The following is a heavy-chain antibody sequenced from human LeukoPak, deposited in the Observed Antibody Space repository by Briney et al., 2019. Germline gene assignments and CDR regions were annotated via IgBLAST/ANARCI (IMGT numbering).Heavy chain of an antibody. CDR3: SRDPAMIVEPEYDY. CDR1: GFTFSDYY. Sequence: PGGSLRLSCAASGFTFSDYYMSWIRQAPGKGLEWVSYINSSSSTIYYADSVKGRFTISRDYAKNSLYLQMNSLRAEDTAVYYCSRDPAMIVEPEYDYWGQGNLVTVTA. V-gene: IGHV3-11*04. D-gene: IGHD3-22*01. J-gene: IGHJ4*02. CDR2: INSSSSTI.